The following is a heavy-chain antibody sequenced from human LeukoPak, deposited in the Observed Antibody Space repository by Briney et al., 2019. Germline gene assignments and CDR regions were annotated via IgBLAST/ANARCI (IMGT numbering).Heavy chain of an antibody. CDR3: VRVLLWFGEYGMDV. J-gene: IGHJ6*02. V-gene: IGHV3-33*01. CDR1: GFTFSSYG. CDR2: IWYDGSNK. Sequence: GGSLRLSCAASGFTFSSYGMHWVRQAPGKGLEWVAVIWYDGSNKYYADSVKGRFTISRDNSKNTLYLQMNSLRAEDTAVYYCVRVLLWFGEYGMDVWGQGTTVTVSS. D-gene: IGHD3-10*01.